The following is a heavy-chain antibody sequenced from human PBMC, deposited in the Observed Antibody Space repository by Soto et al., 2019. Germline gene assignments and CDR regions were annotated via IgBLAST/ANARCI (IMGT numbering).Heavy chain of an antibody. CDR2: ISSYNAYT. D-gene: IGHD3-22*01. Sequence: QVQLVQSGAEVQKPGASVKVSCKTVGYTFTSYGISWVRQAPGQGLEWMGWISSYNAYTNYAQRFRAKVTMTTDTSTSTAYMEPRSLRSDDTAVYYCARTKLHYDSSGYYFDYFDYWGQGTLVTVSS. J-gene: IGHJ4*02. CDR1: GYTFTSYG. CDR3: ARTKLHYDSSGYYFDYFDY. V-gene: IGHV1-18*01.